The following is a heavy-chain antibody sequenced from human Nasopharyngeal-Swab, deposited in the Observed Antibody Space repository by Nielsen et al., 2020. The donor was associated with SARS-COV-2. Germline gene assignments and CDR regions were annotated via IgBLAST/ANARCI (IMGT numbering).Heavy chain of an antibody. CDR3: VRHRESSGWCFQH. V-gene: IGHV4-31*03. CDR2: IYYSGST. D-gene: IGHD6-19*01. Sequence: LRLSCTVSGGSISSGGYYWTWIRQHPGKGLEWIGYIYYSGSTNYNPSLKSRLTISVDTSENQFSLKLSSVTAADTAVYYCVRHRESSGWCFQHWGRGTLVTVSS. J-gene: IGHJ1*01. CDR1: GGSISSGGYY.